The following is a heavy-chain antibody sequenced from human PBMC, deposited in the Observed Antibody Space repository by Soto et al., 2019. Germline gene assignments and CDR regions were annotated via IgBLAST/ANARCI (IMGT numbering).Heavy chain of an antibody. D-gene: IGHD4-17*01. CDR2: VSGTGGSA. J-gene: IGHJ4*02. V-gene: IGHV3-23*01. CDR3: ARGSAYSDYDLEY. CDR1: GFTFSSYA. Sequence: EVQLLESGGGLVRPGGSLRLSCAASGFTFSSYAMTWVRQAPGKGLEWVSGVSGTGGSAYYADSVKGRFTISRDKSTNTLYRDMNSLRAEDTAVYYCARGSAYSDYDLEYWGQGTLVTVSS.